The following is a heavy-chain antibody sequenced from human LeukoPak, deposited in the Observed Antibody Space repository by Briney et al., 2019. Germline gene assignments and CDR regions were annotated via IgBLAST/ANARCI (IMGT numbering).Heavy chain of an antibody. CDR1: GGSFSGYY. D-gene: IGHD3-22*01. CDR3: ARGLHGSGLIGY. V-gene: IGHV4-34*01. J-gene: IGHJ4*02. Sequence: SETLSLTCAVYGGSFSGYYWSWIRQPPGKGLEWIGQINHSGSTNYNPSLKSRVTISIDTSKNQFSLKLSSVTVAGTAVYYCARGLHGSGLIGYWGQGTLVTVSS. CDR2: INHSGST.